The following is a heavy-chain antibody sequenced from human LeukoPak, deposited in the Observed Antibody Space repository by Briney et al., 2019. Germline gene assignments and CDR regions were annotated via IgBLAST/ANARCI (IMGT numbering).Heavy chain of an antibody. Sequence: SETLSLTCTVSGGSISSSSYYSGWVRQPPGKGLEWIGSIYYSGNTYYNPSLNSRITISLDTSKNQYSLRLSSVTAADTAVYYCAVDFGSHRVVYWGQGSLVTVSS. V-gene: IGHV4-39*01. CDR1: GGSISSSSYY. CDR2: IYYSGNT. D-gene: IGHD3-3*01. CDR3: AVDFGSHRVVY. J-gene: IGHJ4*01.